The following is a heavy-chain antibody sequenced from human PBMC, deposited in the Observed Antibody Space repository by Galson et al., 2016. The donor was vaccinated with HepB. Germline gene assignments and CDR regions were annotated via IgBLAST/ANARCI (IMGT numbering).Heavy chain of an antibody. CDR1: GFTFSNYE. CDR2: ISTSGSTI. V-gene: IGHV3-48*03. CDR3: ARGAFYFHGLDV. J-gene: IGHJ6*02. Sequence: SLRLSCAASGFTFSNYEMNWVRQAPGKGLEWISYISTSGSTIYSADSVKGRLTVSRDNAKNSLYLQMNSLRAEDTAVYYCARGAFYFHGLDVWGHGTTVTVSS.